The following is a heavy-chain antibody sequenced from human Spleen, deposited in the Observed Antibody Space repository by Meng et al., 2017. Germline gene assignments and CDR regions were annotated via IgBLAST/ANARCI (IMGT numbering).Heavy chain of an antibody. CDR2: ISAYNGDT. Sequence: ASVKASSKASGYTFTSYGISWLRQDPGQGLEWMGWISAYNGDTNYAQKLQDRVTMTTDASTRTAYMELRSLRSDDTAVYYCAREPPVVGTTWTDAFDIWGQGTMVTVSS. J-gene: IGHJ3*02. CDR1: GYTFTSYG. D-gene: IGHD1-26*01. CDR3: AREPPVVGTTWTDAFDI. V-gene: IGHV1-18*01.